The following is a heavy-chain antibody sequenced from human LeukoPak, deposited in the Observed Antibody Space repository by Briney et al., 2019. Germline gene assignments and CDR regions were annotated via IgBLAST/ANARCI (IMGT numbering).Heavy chain of an antibody. CDR2: INHSGST. J-gene: IGHJ4*02. CDR3: ARYSSGPGNGIDY. V-gene: IGHV4-34*01. Sequence: SETLSLTCAVYGGSFSGYYWCWIRQPPGKGLEWIGEINHSGSTNYNPSLKSRVTISVDTSKNQFSLKLSSVTAADTAVYYCARYSSGPGNGIDYWGQGTLVTVSS. CDR1: GGSFSGYY. D-gene: IGHD6-19*01.